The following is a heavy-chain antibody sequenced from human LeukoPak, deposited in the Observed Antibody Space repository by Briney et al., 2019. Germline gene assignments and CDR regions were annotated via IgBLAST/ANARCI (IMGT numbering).Heavy chain of an antibody. V-gene: IGHV3-20*04. Sequence: PGGSLRLSCAASGFTFSSYSMNWVRQAPGKGLEWVSGINWNGGSTGYADSVKGRFTISRDNAKNSLYLQMNSLRAEDTALYYCARDPRELGYMDVWGKGTTVTVSS. J-gene: IGHJ6*03. CDR3: ARDPRELGYMDV. CDR1: GFTFSSYS. D-gene: IGHD3-10*01. CDR2: INWNGGST.